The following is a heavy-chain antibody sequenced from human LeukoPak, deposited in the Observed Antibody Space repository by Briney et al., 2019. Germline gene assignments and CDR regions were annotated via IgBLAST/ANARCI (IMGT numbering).Heavy chain of an antibody. J-gene: IGHJ6*03. CDR2: IYYSGST. V-gene: IGHV4-59*01. CDR3: ARHRDLYYYYYMDV. CDR1: GGSISSYY. Sequence: PSETLSLTCTVSGGSISSYYWSWIRQPPGKGLEWIGYIYYSGSTNYNPSLKSRVTISVDTSKNQFSLKLSSVTAADTAVYYCARHRDLYYYYYMDVWGKGTTVTVSS.